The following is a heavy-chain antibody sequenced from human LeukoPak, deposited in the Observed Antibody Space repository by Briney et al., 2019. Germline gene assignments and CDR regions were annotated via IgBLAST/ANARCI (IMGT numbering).Heavy chain of an antibody. J-gene: IGHJ6*02. CDR3: ARDRRERIAVAGSDYYYYYGMDV. D-gene: IGHD6-19*01. CDR2: IYYSGST. CDR1: GVSISSYY. Sequence: PSETLSLTCTVSGVSISSYYWSWIRQPPGKGLEWIGYIYYSGSTNYNPSLKSRVTISVDTSKNQFSLKLSSVTAADTAVYYCARDRRERIAVAGSDYYYYYGMDVWGQGTTVTVSS. V-gene: IGHV4-59*01.